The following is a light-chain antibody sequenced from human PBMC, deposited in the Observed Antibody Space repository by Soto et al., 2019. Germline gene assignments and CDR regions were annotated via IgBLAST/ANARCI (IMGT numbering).Light chain of an antibody. CDR2: EAS. Sequence: EIVLTQSPATLSLSPGERATLSCRASQSVRSYLAWYQQKPGQAPRLLIYEASNRATGIQARFSGSGSGTDFTITISSLEPEDFAVYYCQQRSNWPPYTFGQGTKVEIK. V-gene: IGKV3-11*01. CDR3: QQRSNWPPYT. J-gene: IGKJ2*01. CDR1: QSVRSY.